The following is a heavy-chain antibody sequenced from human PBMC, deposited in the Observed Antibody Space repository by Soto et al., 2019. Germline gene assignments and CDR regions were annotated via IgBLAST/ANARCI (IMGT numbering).Heavy chain of an antibody. CDR1: GFPFSSYG. CDR3: AKHFLSYYDSSGPYFDY. V-gene: IGHV3-30*18. Sequence: WSLRLSCTASGFPFSSYGLHWVRQAPGKGLERVAVISYDGSNKYYADSVKGRFTISRDNSKNTLYLQMNSLRAEDTAVYYCAKHFLSYYDSSGPYFDYWGQGTRGIVSS. CDR2: ISYDGSNK. D-gene: IGHD3-22*01. J-gene: IGHJ4*02.